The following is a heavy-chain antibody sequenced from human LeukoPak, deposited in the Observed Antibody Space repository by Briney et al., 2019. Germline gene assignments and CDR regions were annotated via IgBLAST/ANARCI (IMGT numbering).Heavy chain of an antibody. CDR3: AKDRGYITYYFDY. D-gene: IGHD3-10*01. J-gene: IGHJ4*02. V-gene: IGHV3-30*18. Sequence: GGSLRLSCVASGFTFSTYGMHWVRQAPGKGLEWVSVISYDGSNKYYPDSVRGRFTISRDNSKNTLYLQMNSLRAEDSAVYYCAKDRGYITYYFDYWGQGTLVTVSS. CDR2: ISYDGSNK. CDR1: GFTFSTYG.